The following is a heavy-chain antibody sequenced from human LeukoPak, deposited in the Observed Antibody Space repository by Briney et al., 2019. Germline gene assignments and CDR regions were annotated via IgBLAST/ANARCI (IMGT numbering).Heavy chain of an antibody. CDR3: AVTKSGYSYGSPSYYFDY. CDR1: GGTFSSYA. V-gene: IGHV1-69*05. Sequence: SSVKVSCKASGGTFSSYAISWVRQATGQGLEWMGGIIPIFGTANYAQKFQGRVTITTDESTSTAYMELSSLRSEDTAVYYCAVTKSGYSYGSPSYYFDYWGQGTLDTVSS. J-gene: IGHJ4*02. CDR2: IIPIFGTA. D-gene: IGHD5-18*01.